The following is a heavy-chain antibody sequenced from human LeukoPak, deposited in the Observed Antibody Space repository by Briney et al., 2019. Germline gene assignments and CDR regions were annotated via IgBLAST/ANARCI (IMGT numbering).Heavy chain of an antibody. J-gene: IGHJ4*02. V-gene: IGHV3-30-3*01. D-gene: IGHD3-16*02. CDR3: ARDGVMITFGGVIVIPGPIDY. Sequence: GRSLRLSCAASGFTLSSYAMHWVRQAPGKGLEWVAVISYDGSNKYYADSVKARFTISRDNSKNTLYLQMNSLRAEDTAVYYCARDGVMITFGGVIVIPGPIDYWGQGTLVTVSS. CDR1: GFTLSSYA. CDR2: ISYDGSNK.